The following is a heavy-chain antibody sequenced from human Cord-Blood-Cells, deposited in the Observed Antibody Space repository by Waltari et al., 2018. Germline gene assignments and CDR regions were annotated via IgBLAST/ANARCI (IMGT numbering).Heavy chain of an antibody. D-gene: IGHD3-22*01. V-gene: IGHV4-34*01. J-gene: IGHJ6*02. CDR1: GGSFSGYY. CDR2: INHSGST. CDR3: ARGASSGYYYYYYYGMDV. Sequence: QVQLQQWGAGLLTPSETLSLTCAVYGGSFSGYYWSWIRQTPGTGLEWIGEINHSGSTNYNPSLKSRVTISVDTSKNQFSLKLSSVTAADTAVYYCARGASSGYYYYYYYGMDVWGQGTTVTVSS.